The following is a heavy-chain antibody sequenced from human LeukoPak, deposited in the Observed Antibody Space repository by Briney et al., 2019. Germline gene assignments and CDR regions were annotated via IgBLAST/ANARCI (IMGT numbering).Heavy chain of an antibody. Sequence: SETLSLTCTVSGGSISSSSYYWGWIRQPPGKGLEWIGSIYYSGSTYYNQSLKSRVAISVDTSKNQFSLKLSSVTAADTAVYYCARVNDYGDYWLNLYAFDIWGQGTMVTVSS. CDR2: IYYSGST. J-gene: IGHJ3*02. V-gene: IGHV4-39*07. CDR3: ARVNDYGDYWLNLYAFDI. D-gene: IGHD4-17*01. CDR1: GGSISSSSYY.